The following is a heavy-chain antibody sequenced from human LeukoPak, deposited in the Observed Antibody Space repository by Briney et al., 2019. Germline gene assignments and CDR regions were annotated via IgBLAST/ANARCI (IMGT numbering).Heavy chain of an antibody. D-gene: IGHD6-19*01. CDR2: IYTSGST. V-gene: IGHV4-4*07. CDR3: ARESSGWSGYYYGMDV. Sequence: SETLSLTCTVSDGSISSYYWNWFRQPPGKGLEWIGRIYTSGSTNYNPSLKSRVTMSVDTSKNQFSLKLSSVTAADTAVYYCARESSGWSGYYYGMDVWGQGTTVTVSS. CDR1: DGSISSYY. J-gene: IGHJ6*02.